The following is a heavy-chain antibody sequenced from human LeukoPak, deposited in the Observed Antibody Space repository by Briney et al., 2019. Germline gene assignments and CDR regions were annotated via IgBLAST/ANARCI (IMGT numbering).Heavy chain of an antibody. Sequence: SETLSLTCAVSGYSLSSGYSWGWIRQPPGKGLEWIGSIYHSGSTYYNPSLKIRVTISVDTSKNQFSLKLGSVTAADTAVYYCARVHCSSTSCSREDYYYYMDVWGKGTTVTVSS. CDR2: IYHSGST. D-gene: IGHD2-2*01. CDR1: GYSLSSGYS. J-gene: IGHJ6*03. CDR3: ARVHCSSTSCSREDYYYYMDV. V-gene: IGHV4-38-2*01.